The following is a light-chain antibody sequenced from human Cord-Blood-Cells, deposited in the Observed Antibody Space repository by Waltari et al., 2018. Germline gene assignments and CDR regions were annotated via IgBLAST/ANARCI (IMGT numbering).Light chain of an antibody. CDR1: SRDVGGYNY. V-gene: IGLV2-14*01. J-gene: IGLJ1*01. Sequence: QSALTQPASVSGSPGQSTTISCTGTSRDVGGYNYVSWYQQHPGKAPKLMIYEVSNRPSGVSNRFSGSKSGNTASLTISGLQAEDEADYYCSSYTSSSIYVFGTGTKVTVL. CDR2: EVS. CDR3: SSYTSSSIYV.